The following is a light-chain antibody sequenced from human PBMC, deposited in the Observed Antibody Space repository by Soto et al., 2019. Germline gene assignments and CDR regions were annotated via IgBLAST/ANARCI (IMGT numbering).Light chain of an antibody. CDR1: QSVSSN. J-gene: IGKJ4*01. CDR3: QQHISWPLT. Sequence: IVFTLSPGTLSLSPGERATLSCRASQSVSSNLAWYQQKPGQAPRLLVYDASNRATGIPTRFSGSGSGTDFTLTISNLEPEDFAVYYCQQHISWPLTFGGGTKVDIK. V-gene: IGKV3-11*01. CDR2: DAS.